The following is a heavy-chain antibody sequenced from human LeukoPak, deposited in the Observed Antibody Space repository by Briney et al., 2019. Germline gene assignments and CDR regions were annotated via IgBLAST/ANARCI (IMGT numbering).Heavy chain of an antibody. CDR2: IKQDGSEK. Sequence: GGSLRLSCAASGFTFSSYWMSWVRQAPGKGLEWVANIKQDGSEKYYVDSVKGRFTISRDNAKNSLYLQMSSLRAEDTAVYYCAGEATAYYYGMDVWGQGTTVTVSS. CDR1: GFTFSSYW. V-gene: IGHV3-7*01. D-gene: IGHD2-21*02. J-gene: IGHJ6*02. CDR3: AGEATAYYYGMDV.